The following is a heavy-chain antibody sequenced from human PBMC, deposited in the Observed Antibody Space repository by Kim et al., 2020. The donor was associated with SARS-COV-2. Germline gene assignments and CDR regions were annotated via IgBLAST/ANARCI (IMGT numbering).Heavy chain of an antibody. J-gene: IGHJ3*01. Sequence: GGSLRLSCAASGFSLRGYAIHWVRQASGKGLEWVGRIKSEDGGYERTCSASVIGRCVLSRDDSRSTAYLQLTYLKAEDTAVYYCARRKDILTGFEEDAFDFWGQGTVVTVSS. D-gene: IGHD3-9*01. CDR3: ARRKDILTGFEEDAFDF. V-gene: IGHV3-73*01. CDR2: IKSEDGGYER. CDR1: GFSLRGYA.